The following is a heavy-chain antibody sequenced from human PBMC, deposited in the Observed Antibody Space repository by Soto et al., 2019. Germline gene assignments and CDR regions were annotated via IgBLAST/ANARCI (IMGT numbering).Heavy chain of an antibody. CDR3: ARDKAGLGDS. CDR2: INPGNGNT. J-gene: IGHJ5*01. V-gene: IGHV1-3*01. Sequence: QVQLVQSGAEVKKPGASVKVSCKASGYTFTSYPMHWVRQAPGQRLEWMGWINPGNGNTKYSQKFQGRVTTTRDTSASTAYMELSSLRSEDTAVYYCARDKAGLGDSWGQGTLVTVSP. CDR1: GYTFTSYP.